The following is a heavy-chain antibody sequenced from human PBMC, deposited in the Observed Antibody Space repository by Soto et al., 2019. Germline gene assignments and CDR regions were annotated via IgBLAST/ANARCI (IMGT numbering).Heavy chain of an antibody. V-gene: IGHV1-69*13. Sequence: SVKVSCKASGGTFSSYAISWVRQAPGQGLEWMGGIIPIFGTANYAQKFQGRVTITADESTSTAYMELSSLRSEDTAVYYCARTTGDYYGMDVWGQGTTVTVSS. CDR3: ARTTGDYYGMDV. CDR1: GGTFSSYA. CDR2: IIPIFGTA. J-gene: IGHJ6*02.